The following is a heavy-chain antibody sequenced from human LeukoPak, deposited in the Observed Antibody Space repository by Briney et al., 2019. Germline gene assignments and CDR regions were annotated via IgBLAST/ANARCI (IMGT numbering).Heavy chain of an antibody. CDR2: MSFSGST. D-gene: IGHD2-21*02. CDR1: GVSISNHY. V-gene: IGHV4-59*11. Sequence: PSETLSLTCSVSGVSISNHYWSWIRQPPGKKLEWIGYMSFSGSTNHNPSLKSRVTISLDTSKNQFSLKLSSVTAADTAVYYCARTAYCGGDCYEYFQHWGQGTLVTVSS. CDR3: ARTAYCGGDCYEYFQH. J-gene: IGHJ1*01.